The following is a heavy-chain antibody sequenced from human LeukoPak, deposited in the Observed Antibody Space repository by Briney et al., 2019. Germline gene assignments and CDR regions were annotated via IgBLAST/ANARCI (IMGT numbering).Heavy chain of an antibody. D-gene: IGHD6-13*01. V-gene: IGHV3-33*01. J-gene: IGHJ3*02. CDR3: ARSTARAGWDAFDI. CDR1: GFTFSSYG. CDR2: IWYDGSNK. Sequence: GGSLRLSCAASGFTFSSYGMHWVRQAPGKGLEWVAVIWYDGSNKYYADSVKGRFTISRDNSKNTLYLQMNSLRAEDTAVYYCARSTARAGWDAFDIWGQGTMVTVSS.